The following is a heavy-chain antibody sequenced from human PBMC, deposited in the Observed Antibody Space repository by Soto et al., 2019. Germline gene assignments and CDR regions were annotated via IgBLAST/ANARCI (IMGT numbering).Heavy chain of an antibody. CDR2: IYSSGST. CDR3: ARFVILTGYYY. CDR1: GFTVSSHY. V-gene: IGHV3-53*04. D-gene: IGHD3-9*01. Sequence: GGSLRLSCAASGFTVSSHYMSWVRQAPGKGLEWVSVIYSSGSTYYADSVKGRFNISRHNSKNTLYLQMNNLRAEDTAVYYCARFVILTGYYYWGQGTLVTVSS. J-gene: IGHJ4*02.